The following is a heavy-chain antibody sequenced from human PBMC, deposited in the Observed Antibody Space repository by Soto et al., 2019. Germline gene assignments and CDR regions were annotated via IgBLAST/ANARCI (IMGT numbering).Heavy chain of an antibody. CDR1: GGLFSSYA. D-gene: IGHD2-15*01. J-gene: IGHJ4*02. Sequence: QVQLVQSGAEVKKPGSSVRLSCKVSGGLFSSYAISWVRQAPGQGLQWMGGIIPIFDPPKYAQKFQGRVTITAAKSTSTVYMELSSLKSEDTALYYCARGCGGGTCYAGGDNWGQGTLVTVSS. CDR2: IIPIFDPP. CDR3: ARGCGGGTCYAGGDN. V-gene: IGHV1-69*06.